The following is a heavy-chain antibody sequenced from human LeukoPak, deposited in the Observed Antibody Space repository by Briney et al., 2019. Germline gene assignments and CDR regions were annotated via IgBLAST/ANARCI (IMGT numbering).Heavy chain of an antibody. V-gene: IGHV4-39*07. J-gene: IGHJ3*02. CDR2: IYYSGST. Sequence: SETLSLTCTVSGGSISSSSYYWGWIRQPPGKGLEWIGSIYYSGSTYYNPSLKSRVTISVDTSKNQFSLKLSSVTAADTAVYYCARTTQSSSWFEDAFDIWGQGTMVTVSS. CDR1: GGSISSSSYY. CDR3: ARTTQSSSWFEDAFDI. D-gene: IGHD6-13*01.